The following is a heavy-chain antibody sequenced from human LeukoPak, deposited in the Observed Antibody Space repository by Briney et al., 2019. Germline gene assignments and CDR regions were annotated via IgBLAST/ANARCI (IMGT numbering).Heavy chain of an antibody. CDR2: INHSGST. CDR1: GGSFSGYY. CDR3: ARGPRLTSSSWYWGYYYGMDV. D-gene: IGHD6-13*01. V-gene: IGHV4-34*01. Sequence: SETLSLTCAVYGGSFSGYYWSWIRQPPGKGLEWIGEINHSGSTNYNPSLKSRVTISVDTSKNQFSLKLSSVTAADTAVYYCARGPRLTSSSWYWGYYYGMDVWGQGTTVTVSS. J-gene: IGHJ6*02.